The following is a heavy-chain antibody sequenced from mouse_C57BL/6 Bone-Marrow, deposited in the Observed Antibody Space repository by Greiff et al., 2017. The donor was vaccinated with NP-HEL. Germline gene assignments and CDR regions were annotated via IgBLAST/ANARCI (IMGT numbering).Heavy chain of an antibody. Sequence: QVQLQQSDAELVKPGASVTISCKVSGYTFTDHPIHWMKQRPEQGLEWIGDIYPRAGSTKYNEKFKGKATLTADKSSSPAYMQRNSLTSEDAADYFCARGVLRRYYFDYWGQGTTLTVAS. V-gene: IGHV1-78*01. J-gene: IGHJ2*01. CDR3: ARGVLRRYYFDY. CDR1: GYTFTDHP. D-gene: IGHD1-2*01. CDR2: IYPRAGST.